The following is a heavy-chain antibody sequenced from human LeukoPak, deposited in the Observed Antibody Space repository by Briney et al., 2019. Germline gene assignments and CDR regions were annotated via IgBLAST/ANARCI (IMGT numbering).Heavy chain of an antibody. J-gene: IGHJ4*02. D-gene: IGHD7-27*01. CDR3: ASWATPPRHYFDY. Sequence: SETLSLTCAVYGGSFSGYYWSWIRQPPGKGLEWIGEINHSGSTNYNPSLKSRVTISVDTSKNQFSLKLSSVTAADTAVYYCASWATPPRHYFDYWGQGTLVTVSS. CDR2: INHSGST. CDR1: GGSFSGYY. V-gene: IGHV4-34*01.